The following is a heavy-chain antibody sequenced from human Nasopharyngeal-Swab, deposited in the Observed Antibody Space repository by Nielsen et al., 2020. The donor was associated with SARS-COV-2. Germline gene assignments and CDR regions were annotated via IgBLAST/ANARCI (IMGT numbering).Heavy chain of an antibody. J-gene: IGHJ6*01. D-gene: IGHD1-1*01. CDR3: ARSGTTKYGLDV. Sequence: SETLSLTCRISGGSISGYFLSWIRQPAGEGLEWIGRVYTSGSTNYNPSLKSRVTISIDMSKNQFSLELRSVTAADTAFYCCARSGTTKYGLDVWGQGTTVIVSS. V-gene: IGHV4-4*07. CDR2: VYTSGST. CDR1: GGSISGYF.